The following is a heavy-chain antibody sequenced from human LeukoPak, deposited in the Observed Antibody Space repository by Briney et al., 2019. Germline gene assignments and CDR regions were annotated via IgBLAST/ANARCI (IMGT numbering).Heavy chain of an antibody. J-gene: IGHJ3*02. D-gene: IGHD3-22*01. V-gene: IGHV4-61*02. Sequence: SETLSPTCTVSGGSISSGSYYWSWIRQPAGKGLEWIGRIYTSGSTNYNPSLKSRVTISVDTSKNQFSLKLSSVTAADTAVYYCARYVIVVVNDAFDIWGQGTMVTVSS. CDR1: GGSISSGSYY. CDR3: ARYVIVVVNDAFDI. CDR2: IYTSGST.